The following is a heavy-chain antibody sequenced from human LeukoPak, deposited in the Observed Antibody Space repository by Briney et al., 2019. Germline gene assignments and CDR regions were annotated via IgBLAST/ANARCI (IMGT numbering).Heavy chain of an antibody. Sequence: SETLSLTCTVSGGSVSSNSYYWSWLRQPPGRGLEWIGYIHYSGSTNYNPSLKSRVTISTDTSKNQFSLKLSSVTSADTAVYYCARDWNYYGSGSVWFDPRGQGTLVTVSS. D-gene: IGHD3-10*01. CDR1: GGSVSSNSYY. V-gene: IGHV4-61*01. J-gene: IGHJ5*02. CDR3: ARDWNYYGSGSVWFDP. CDR2: IHYSGST.